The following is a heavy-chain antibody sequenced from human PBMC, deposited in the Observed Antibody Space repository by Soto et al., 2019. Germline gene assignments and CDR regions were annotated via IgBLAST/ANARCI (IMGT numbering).Heavy chain of an antibody. Sequence: RRLSCVVSGFTFNNYGINWVRQAPGKGLEWVSTVSKSDYTYYSDSVKGRFTISRDNAKNSVSLQMNTLRAEDTAVYYCAREDSIIIPAVSDFWGQGTLVTVSS. CDR2: VSKSDYT. CDR3: AREDSIIIPAVSDF. CDR1: GFTFNNYG. D-gene: IGHD2-2*01. V-gene: IGHV3-21*01. J-gene: IGHJ4*02.